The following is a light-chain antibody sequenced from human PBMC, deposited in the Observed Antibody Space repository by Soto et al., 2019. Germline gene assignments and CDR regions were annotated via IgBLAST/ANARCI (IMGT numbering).Light chain of an antibody. CDR2: RNS. V-gene: IGLV1-47*01. CDR3: ASWDDRLTVV. CDR1: SSNIGTGY. J-gene: IGLJ2*01. Sequence: QAVVTQPPSASGTPGQTVTISCSGSSSNIGTGYVYWYQQRPGSAPKFLIYRNSLRPSGVPDRFSGSKSGTSASLAIGGLRSEDEADYYCASWDDRLTVVFGGGTKLTVL.